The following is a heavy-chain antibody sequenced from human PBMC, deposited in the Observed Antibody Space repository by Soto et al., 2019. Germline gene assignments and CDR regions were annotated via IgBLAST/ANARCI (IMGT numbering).Heavy chain of an antibody. Sequence: GAGFTFSNNAMHWVRTAPGKGLEWVAFISFGSSEIHYADSVKGRFTISRDNPRNTLFLHVNSPRADDTAVYYCAIARVADSSLDHWGQGTLVTVSS. CDR2: ISFGSSEI. CDR1: GFTFSNNA. D-gene: IGHD3-3*01. J-gene: IGHJ4*02. V-gene: IGHV3-30*01. CDR3: AIARVADSSLDH.